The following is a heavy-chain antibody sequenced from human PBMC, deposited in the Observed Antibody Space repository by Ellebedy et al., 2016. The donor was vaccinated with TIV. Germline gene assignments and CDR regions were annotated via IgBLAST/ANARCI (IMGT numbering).Heavy chain of an antibody. Sequence: GGSLRLXXAASGFTFSSYGMHWVRQAPGKGLEWVAVISYDGSNKYYADSVKGRFTISRDNSKNTLYLQMNSLRAEDTAVYYRARGDDCSSTSCYRYYYYYMDVWGKGTTVTVSS. CDR2: ISYDGSNK. CDR3: ARGDDCSSTSCYRYYYYYMDV. V-gene: IGHV3-30*03. CDR1: GFTFSSYG. J-gene: IGHJ6*03. D-gene: IGHD2-2*01.